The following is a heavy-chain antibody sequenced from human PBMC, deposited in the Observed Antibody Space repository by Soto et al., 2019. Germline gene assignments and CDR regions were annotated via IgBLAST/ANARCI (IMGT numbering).Heavy chain of an antibody. CDR1: GYTFTSYD. V-gene: IGHV1-8*01. D-gene: IGHD2-2*01. J-gene: IGHJ4*02. CDR2: MNPNSGNT. CDR3: ARGSGYCSSTSCYSRKGFDY. Sequence: ASVKVSCKASGYTFTSYDINWVRQATGQGLEWMGWMNPNSGNTGYAQKFQGRVTMTRNTSISTAYMELSSLRSEDTAVYYCARGSGYCSSTSCYSRKGFDYWGQGTLVTVSS.